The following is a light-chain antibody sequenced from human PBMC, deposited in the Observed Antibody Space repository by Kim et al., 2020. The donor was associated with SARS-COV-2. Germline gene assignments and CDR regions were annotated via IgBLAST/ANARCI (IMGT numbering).Light chain of an antibody. J-gene: IGLJ1*01. CDR1: SSNIAAGYD. CDR2: DNS. CDR3: QSYDSSLSALYV. V-gene: IGLV1-40*01. Sequence: VTISCTGNSSNIAAGYDVHWYQQLPGTAPKLLIYDNSNRPSGVPDRFSGSKSGTSASLAITGLQAEDEADYYCQSYDSSLSALYVFGTGTKVTVL.